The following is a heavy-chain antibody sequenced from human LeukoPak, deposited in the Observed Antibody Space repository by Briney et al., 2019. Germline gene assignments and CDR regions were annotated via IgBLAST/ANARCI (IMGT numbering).Heavy chain of an antibody. CDR3: VRAHPHFDY. CDR1: GGSFSGYY. V-gene: IGHV4-34*01. Sequence: SETLSPTCAVYGGSFSGYYWSWIRQPPGKGLEWIGEINHSGSTNYNPSLKSRVTISVDTSKNQFSLKLSSVTAADTAVYYCVRAHPHFDYWGQGTLVTVSS. J-gene: IGHJ4*02. CDR2: INHSGST.